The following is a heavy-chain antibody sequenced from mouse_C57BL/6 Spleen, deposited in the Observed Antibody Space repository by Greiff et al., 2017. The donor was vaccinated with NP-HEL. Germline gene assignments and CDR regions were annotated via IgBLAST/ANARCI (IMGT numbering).Heavy chain of an antibody. J-gene: IGHJ3*01. CDR1: GFTFSDYY. CDR3: ARHSLYDGYYVGFAY. D-gene: IGHD2-3*01. CDR2: ISNGGGST. V-gene: IGHV5-12*01. Sequence: EVKLMESGGGLVQPGGSLKLSCAASGFTFSDYYMYWVRQTPEKRLEWVAYISNGGGSTYYPDTVKGRFTISRDNAKNTLYLQMSRLKSEDTAMYYCARHSLYDGYYVGFAYWGQGTLVTVSA.